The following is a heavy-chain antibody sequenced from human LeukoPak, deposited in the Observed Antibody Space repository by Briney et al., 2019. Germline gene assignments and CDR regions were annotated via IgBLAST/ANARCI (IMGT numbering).Heavy chain of an antibody. Sequence: ASVKVSYKASGYTFTNYGISWVRQAPGQGLEWMGWISAYNGYTDYAQKLQFRVTMTTDTSTSTAYMELRSLRSDDTAVYYCARDHSPIAAAAGLDYWGQGTLVTVSS. CDR2: ISAYNGYT. V-gene: IGHV1-18*01. CDR3: ARDHSPIAAAAGLDY. D-gene: IGHD6-13*01. CDR1: GYTFTNYG. J-gene: IGHJ4*02.